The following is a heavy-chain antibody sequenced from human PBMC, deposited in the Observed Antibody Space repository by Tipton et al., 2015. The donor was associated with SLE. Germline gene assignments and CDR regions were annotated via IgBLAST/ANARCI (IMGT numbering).Heavy chain of an antibody. D-gene: IGHD6-19*01. CDR2: IYYSGST. CDR3: ARLQYSSGPFDY. CDR1: GGSINSGDYY. J-gene: IGHJ4*02. V-gene: IGHV4-39*01. Sequence: TLSPTCSVSGGSINSGDYYWGWIRQPPGKGLEWIGSIYYSGSTYYNPSLKSRVTISVDTSKNQFSLKRSSVTAADTAVYYCARLQYSSGPFDYWGQGTLVTVSS.